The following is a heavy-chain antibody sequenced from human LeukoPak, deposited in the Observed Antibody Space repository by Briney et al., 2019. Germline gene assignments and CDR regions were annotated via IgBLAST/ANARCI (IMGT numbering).Heavy chain of an antibody. V-gene: IGHV3-30*02. CDR1: GFTFSSYG. CDR3: AKDPGIGLNWFDP. D-gene: IGHD6-13*01. CDR2: IRYDGSNK. J-gene: IGHJ5*02. Sequence: GSLRLSCAASGFTFSSYGMHWVRQAPGKGLEWVAFIRYDGSNKYYADSVKGRFTISRDNSKNTLYLQMNSLRAEDTAVYYCAKDPGIGLNWFDPWGQGTLVTVSS.